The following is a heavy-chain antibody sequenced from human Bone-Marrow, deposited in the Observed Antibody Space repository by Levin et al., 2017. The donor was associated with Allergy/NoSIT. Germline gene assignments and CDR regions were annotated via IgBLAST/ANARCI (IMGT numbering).Heavy chain of an antibody. Sequence: ASVKVSCEASGYTFTNYGITWVRQAPGQGLEWLGLIIAYNGDTHYAQKVQDRVTMTTDTSTNTAYMGLRSLTSDDTAVYYCARDRGDFVWGSYRTTDYWGQGTLVIVSS. D-gene: IGHD3-16*02. J-gene: IGHJ4*02. CDR3: ARDRGDFVWGSYRTTDY. V-gene: IGHV1-18*01. CDR1: GYTFTNYG. CDR2: IIAYNGDT.